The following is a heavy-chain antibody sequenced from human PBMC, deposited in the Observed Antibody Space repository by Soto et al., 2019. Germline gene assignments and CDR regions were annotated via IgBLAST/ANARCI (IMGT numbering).Heavy chain of an antibody. J-gene: IGHJ6*02. D-gene: IGHD2-8*01. CDR3: AKGLYRRYYYYYGMDV. V-gene: IGHV3-9*01. CDR2: ISWNSGSI. Sequence: EVQLVESGGGLVQPGRSLRLSCAASGFTFDDYAMHWVRQAPGKGLEWVSGISWNSGSIGYAASVKGRFTISRDNAKNALYLQMNSLRAEDTALYYFAKGLYRRYYYYYGMDVWGQGTTVTVSS. CDR1: GFTFDDYA.